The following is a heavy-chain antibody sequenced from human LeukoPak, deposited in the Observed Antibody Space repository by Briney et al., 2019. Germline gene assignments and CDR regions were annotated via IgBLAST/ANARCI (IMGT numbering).Heavy chain of an antibody. J-gene: IGHJ1*01. CDR2: ISYDGSNK. V-gene: IGHV3-30*04. CDR1: GFTFSSYA. Sequence: GGSLRLSCAASGFTFSSYAMHWVRQAPGKGLEWVAVISYDGSNKYYADSVKGRFTISRDNSKNTLYLQMNSLRAEDTAVYYCASGRRGAEYFQHWGQGTLVTVSS. CDR3: ASGRRGAEYFQH. D-gene: IGHD6-25*01.